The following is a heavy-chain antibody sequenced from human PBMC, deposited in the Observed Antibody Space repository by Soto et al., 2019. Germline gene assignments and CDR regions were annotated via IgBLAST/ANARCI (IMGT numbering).Heavy chain of an antibody. V-gene: IGHV1-18*01. D-gene: IGHD3-9*01. CDR1: CYTFSSYG. Sequence: ASVKVSCKASCYTFSSYGISWVRQAPGQGLEWMWWVSAYNGNTNYAQKLQGRVTMTTDTSTSTAYMELRSLRSDDTAVYYCARDPSYYDILTGYYRAPNYGMDVWGQGTTVTVSS. J-gene: IGHJ6*02. CDR2: VSAYNGNT. CDR3: ARDPSYYDILTGYYRAPNYGMDV.